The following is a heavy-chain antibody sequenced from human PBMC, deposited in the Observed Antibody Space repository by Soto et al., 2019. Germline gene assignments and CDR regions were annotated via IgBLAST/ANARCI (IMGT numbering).Heavy chain of an antibody. CDR3: ARGYDNWHLNFEY. CDR2: IYHSGSS. J-gene: IGHJ4*02. CDR1: GGAISSGGYS. Sequence: SETLSLTCAVSGGAISSGGYSWSWIRQPPGKGLEWIGYIYHSGSSYYNPSLKSRVTISADRPKNQFSLKLSSVTAADTAVYYCARGYDNWHLNFEYWGQGTLVTASS. D-gene: IGHD1-7*01. V-gene: IGHV4-30-2*01.